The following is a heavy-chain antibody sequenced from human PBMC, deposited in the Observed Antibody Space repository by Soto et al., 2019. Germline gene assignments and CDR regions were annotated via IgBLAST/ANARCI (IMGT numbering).Heavy chain of an antibody. CDR2: IYPGDSDT. J-gene: IGHJ6*02. CDR1: GYSFTSYW. CDR3: AKVDYGGNSGYYYYSMDV. Sequence: GESLKISCNGSGYSFTSYWIGWVRQMPGKGLEWMGIIYPGDSDTRYSPSFQGQVTISADKSISTAYLQWSSLKASDTAMYYCAKVDYGGNSGYYYYSMDVWGQGTTVTVSS. D-gene: IGHD4-17*01. V-gene: IGHV5-51*01.